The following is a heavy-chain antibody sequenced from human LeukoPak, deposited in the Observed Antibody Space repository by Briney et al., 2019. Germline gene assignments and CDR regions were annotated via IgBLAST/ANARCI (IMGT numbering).Heavy chain of an antibody. J-gene: IGHJ4*02. CDR2: IYYSGST. D-gene: IGHD2-2*02. Sequence: SETLSLTCTVSGDALSSSSYCWGWIRQPPGKGLEWIGSIYYSGSTYYNPSLNTRGTISVDTSQNQFSLQLSSVPAADTAVYYCARVFSQPLLYPPLAPYSFDYWGQGALVTVSS. CDR1: GDALSSSSYC. CDR3: ARVFSQPLLYPPLAPYSFDY. V-gene: IGHV4-39*07.